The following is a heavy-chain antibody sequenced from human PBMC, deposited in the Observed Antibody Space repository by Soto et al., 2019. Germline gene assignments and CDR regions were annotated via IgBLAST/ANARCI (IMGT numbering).Heavy chain of an antibody. D-gene: IGHD5-12*01. Sequence: GASVKVSCKASGGTFSSYAIRWVRQAPGQGLDWMGGIIPIFGTANYAQKFQGRVTITADESPSTAYMELNSPRSEDTAVYYCARDRNIVATIYNYYGMDVWCQGTTVTVSS. CDR3: ARDRNIVATIYNYYGMDV. J-gene: IGHJ6*02. V-gene: IGHV1-69*13. CDR1: GGTFSSYA. CDR2: IIPIFGTA.